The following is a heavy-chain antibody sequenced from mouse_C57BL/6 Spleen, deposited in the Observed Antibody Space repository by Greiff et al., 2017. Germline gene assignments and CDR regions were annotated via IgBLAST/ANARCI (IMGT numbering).Heavy chain of an antibody. J-gene: IGHJ4*01. CDR2: IYPGSGNT. Sequence: QVHVKQSGPELVKPGASVKISCKASGYSFTSYYIHWVKQRPGQGLEWIGWIYPGSGNTKYNEKFKGKATLTADTSSSTAYMQLSSLTSEDSAVYYCARCTVGPYYAMDYWGQGTSVTVSS. CDR3: ARCTVGPYYAMDY. V-gene: IGHV1-66*01. D-gene: IGHD1-1*01. CDR1: GYSFTSYY.